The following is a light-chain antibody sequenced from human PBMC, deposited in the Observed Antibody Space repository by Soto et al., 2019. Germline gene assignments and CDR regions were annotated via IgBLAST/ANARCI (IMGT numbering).Light chain of an antibody. Sequence: EIVMTQSPATLSVSPGERATLSCRASQSVSSNLAWYQQKPGQAPRLLIYGASTRATGIPARFSGSGSGTEFTLTISSLQSEDFAVYYCQQHNSYPRTFGPGTKVEIK. V-gene: IGKV3-15*01. CDR3: QQHNSYPRT. CDR2: GAS. J-gene: IGKJ1*01. CDR1: QSVSSN.